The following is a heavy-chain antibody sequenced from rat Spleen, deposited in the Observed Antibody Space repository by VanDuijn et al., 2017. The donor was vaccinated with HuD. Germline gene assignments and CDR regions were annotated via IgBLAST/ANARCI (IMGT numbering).Heavy chain of an antibody. CDR1: GFSFSNHY. Sequence: EVLLVESGGGLVLPGRSLKLSCAASGFSFSNHYMAWVRQAPKKGLEWVATISTSGSNTFYPDSVKGRFTISRDNAKRSLYLQMSSLKSEDTATYYCTRLGDTHYGYNPLDAWGQGASVTVSS. J-gene: IGHJ4*01. CDR3: TRLGDTHYGYNPLDA. D-gene: IGHD1-9*01. CDR2: ISTSGSNT. V-gene: IGHV5-25*01.